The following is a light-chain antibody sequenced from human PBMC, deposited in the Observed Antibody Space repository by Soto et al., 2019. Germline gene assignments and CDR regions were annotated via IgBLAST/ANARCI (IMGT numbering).Light chain of an antibody. V-gene: IGKV4-1*01. CDR2: WAS. CDR3: QQYESTPPT. CDR1: QSGLYSSNNKKY. Sequence: DIVMTQSPDSLAVSLGERATINCKSSQSGLYSSNNKKYLAWYQQRPGQPPKLLIYWASTRESGVPDRFSGSGSGTDFTLTISILQAEDVAVYYCQQYESTPPTFGQGTKLEIK. J-gene: IGKJ2*01.